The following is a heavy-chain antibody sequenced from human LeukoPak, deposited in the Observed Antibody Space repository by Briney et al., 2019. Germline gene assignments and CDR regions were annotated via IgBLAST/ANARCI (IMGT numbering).Heavy chain of an antibody. CDR3: TTWTDLYDY. D-gene: IGHD3/OR15-3a*01. J-gene: IGHJ4*02. CDR2: IRSKTDGGTI. Sequence: GGSLRLSCAASGFTFSNAWMSWVRQAPGMGLGWVGRIRSKTDGGTIDYAAPVKGRFVISRDDSRDTLYLQMNSLRIEDTAMYYCTTWTDLYDYWGQGILVTVSP. CDR1: GFTFSNAW. V-gene: IGHV3-15*01.